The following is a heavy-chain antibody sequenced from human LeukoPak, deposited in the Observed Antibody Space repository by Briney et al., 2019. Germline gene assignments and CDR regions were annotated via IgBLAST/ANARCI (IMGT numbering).Heavy chain of an antibody. J-gene: IGHJ4*02. V-gene: IGHV3-30*02. Sequence: GGSLRLSCAASGFTFSSYGMHWVRQAPGRGRGWVAFIRYDGSNKYYADSVKGRFTISRDNSKNTLYLQMNSLRAEDTAVYYCAKGLWFGAEIDYWGQGTLVTVSS. CDR2: IRYDGSNK. CDR1: GFTFSSYG. D-gene: IGHD3-10*01. CDR3: AKGLWFGAEIDY.